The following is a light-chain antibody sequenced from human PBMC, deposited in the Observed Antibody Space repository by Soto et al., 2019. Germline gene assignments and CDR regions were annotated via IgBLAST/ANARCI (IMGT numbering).Light chain of an antibody. J-gene: IGKJ1*01. CDR2: GAS. Sequence: EIVLTQSPGTLSLYTGERDTLSCRASQSVSSSYLAWYQQKPGQAPRLLIYGASSRATGIPDRFSGSGSGTDFTLTISRLEPEDFAVYYCQQYGSSPPTFGQGTKVDIK. CDR3: QQYGSSPPT. V-gene: IGKV3-20*01. CDR1: QSVSSSY.